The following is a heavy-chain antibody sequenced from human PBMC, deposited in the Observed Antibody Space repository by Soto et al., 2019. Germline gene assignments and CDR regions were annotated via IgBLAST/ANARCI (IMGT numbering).Heavy chain of an antibody. Sequence: PSETLSLTCTVSGGSISSYYWSWIRQPPGKGLEWIGYIYYSGSTNYNPSLKSRVTISVDTSKNQFSLKLSSVTAADTAVYYCARDYYGSGSSRWFDPWGQGTLVTVS. CDR2: IYYSGST. V-gene: IGHV4-59*01. CDR3: ARDYYGSGSSRWFDP. J-gene: IGHJ5*02. D-gene: IGHD3-10*01. CDR1: GGSISSYY.